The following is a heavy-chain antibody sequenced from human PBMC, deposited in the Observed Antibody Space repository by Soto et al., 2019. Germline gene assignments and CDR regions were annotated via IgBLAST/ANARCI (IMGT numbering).Heavy chain of an antibody. D-gene: IGHD3-10*01. CDR3: SRDFPRGVRGVSGRLDV. V-gene: IGHV3-33*01. CDR1: GFTFSSYG. Sequence: QVQLVESGGGVVQPGRSLRLSCAASGFTFSSYGMHWVRQAPGKGLEWVAVIWYDGSNKYYADSVKGRFTISRDNSKNTLDLQMNSLRAEDRAVYYWSRDFPRGVRGVSGRLDVWGQGTTVTVSS. J-gene: IGHJ6*01. CDR2: IWYDGSNK.